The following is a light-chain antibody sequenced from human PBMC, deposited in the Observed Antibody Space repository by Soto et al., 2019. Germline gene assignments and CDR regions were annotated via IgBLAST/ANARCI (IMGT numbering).Light chain of an antibody. J-gene: IGKJ1*01. CDR2: KVS. CDR3: MQGTHWPWT. CDR1: QSLIHSDGNTY. V-gene: IGKV2-30*02. Sequence: DVVMTQSPLSLPVTLGQPASISCRSSQSLIHSDGNTYLNWFQQRPGQSPRRLIYKVSDRDSGVPDRFTGSGSGTDFTLKISRVEAEDVGVYYCMQGTHWPWTFGQGIEVELK.